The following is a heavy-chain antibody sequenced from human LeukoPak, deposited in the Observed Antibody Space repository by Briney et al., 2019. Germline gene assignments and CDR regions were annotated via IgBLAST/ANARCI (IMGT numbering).Heavy chain of an antibody. D-gene: IGHD3-10*01. CDR3: ARVSSVAPSPFRGVIIDGLSGWGYYFDY. Sequence: PSETLSLTCTVSGGSISSSSYYWGRIRQPPGKGLEWIGSIYYSGSTYYNPSLKSRVTISVDTSKNQFSLKLSSVTAADTAVYYCARVSSVAPSPFRGVIIDGLSGWGYYFDYWGQGTLVTVSS. V-gene: IGHV4-39*07. CDR2: IYYSGST. J-gene: IGHJ4*02. CDR1: GGSISSSSYY.